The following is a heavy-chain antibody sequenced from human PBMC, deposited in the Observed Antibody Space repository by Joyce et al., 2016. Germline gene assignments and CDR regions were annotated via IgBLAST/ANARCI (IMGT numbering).Heavy chain of an antibody. D-gene: IGHD3-16*01. CDR1: GYTFSGSY. V-gene: IGHV1-2*02. CDR2: INPNSGGT. J-gene: IGHJ5*01. Sequence: QVQLVQSGPEVKKPGASVKISCRASGYTFSGSYIHWVRQAPGQGLEWMVWINPNSGGTNYARKFQDRVTLSSDTSISTAHMELTGLTSDDTAFYYCSRGRVEFWAFASWGQGTLITVSS. CDR3: SRGRVEFWAFAS.